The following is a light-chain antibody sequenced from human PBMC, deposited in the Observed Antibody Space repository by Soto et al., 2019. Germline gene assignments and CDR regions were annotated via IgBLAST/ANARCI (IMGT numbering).Light chain of an antibody. V-gene: IGKV3-15*01. Sequence: EIVMTQSPGTLSVSPGERATLSCRASQGVSGNLAWYQQKPGQAPRLLIYGASTRATGIPARFSGSGSGTEFTLTISSLQSEDFALYYCHQRQSWPRTFGQGT. CDR3: HQRQSWPRT. J-gene: IGKJ1*01. CDR2: GAS. CDR1: QGVSGN.